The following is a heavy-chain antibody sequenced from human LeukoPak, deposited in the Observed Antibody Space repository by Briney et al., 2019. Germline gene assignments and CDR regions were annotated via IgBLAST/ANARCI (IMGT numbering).Heavy chain of an antibody. V-gene: IGHV1-46*01. D-gene: IGHD4-17*01. CDR2: INPSGGST. J-gene: IGHJ4*02. CDR3: ASFTVTNYYFDY. Sequence: GASVKVSCKASGYTFTSYYMHWVRQAPGQGLEWMGIINPSGGSTSYAQKFQGRVTMTRDTSTSTVYMELSSLRSEDTAVYYCASFTVTNYYFDYWGQGTLVTVSS. CDR1: GYTFTSYY.